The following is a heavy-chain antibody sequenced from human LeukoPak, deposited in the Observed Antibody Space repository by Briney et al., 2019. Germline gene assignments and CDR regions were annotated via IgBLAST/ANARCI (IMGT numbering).Heavy chain of an antibody. V-gene: IGHV1-3*01. CDR2: INAGNGNT. CDR1: GGTFSSYA. Sequence: ASVKVSCKASGGTFSSYAISWVRQAPGQGLEWMGWINAGNGNTKYSQKFQGRVTITRDTSASTAYMELSSLRSEDTAVYYCARDLYDTQGYWGQGTLVTVSS. D-gene: IGHD3-9*01. J-gene: IGHJ4*02. CDR3: ARDLYDTQGY.